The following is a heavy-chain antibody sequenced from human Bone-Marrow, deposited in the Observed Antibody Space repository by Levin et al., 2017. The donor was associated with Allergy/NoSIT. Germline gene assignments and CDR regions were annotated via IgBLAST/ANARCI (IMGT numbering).Heavy chain of an antibody. J-gene: IGHJ4*02. CDR2: IIPLFGAA. V-gene: IGHV1-69*06. Sequence: SVKVSCKASGGTFSTSAFNWVRQAPGHGLEWMGGIIPLFGAARYGQKFQGRVTITSDTSTRTVYMEVNSLRSDDTAVYYCARTHSSGWYYFDNWGQGTLVTVSS. CDR1: GGTFSTSA. CDR3: ARTHSSGWYYFDN. D-gene: IGHD6-19*01.